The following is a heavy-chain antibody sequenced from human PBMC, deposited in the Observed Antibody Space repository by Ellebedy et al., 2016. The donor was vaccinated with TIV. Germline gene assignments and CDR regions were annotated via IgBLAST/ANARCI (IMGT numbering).Heavy chain of an antibody. CDR3: ARGYYYGMDV. J-gene: IGHJ6*02. CDR2: IKSDGSST. Sequence: LSLTXXASGFTFTTYWMHWVRQAPGEGLACVSRIKSDGSSTFYADSVKGRFTISRDNAKNTLYLQMNSLRAEDTAMYFCARGYYYGMDVWGQGTTVTVSS. CDR1: GFTFTTYW. V-gene: IGHV3-74*01.